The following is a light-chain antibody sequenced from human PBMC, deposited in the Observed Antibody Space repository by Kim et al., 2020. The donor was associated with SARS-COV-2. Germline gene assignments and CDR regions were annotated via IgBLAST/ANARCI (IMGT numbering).Light chain of an antibody. CDR3: LQHSNCPPP. V-gene: IGKV1-17*03. J-gene: IGKJ3*01. CDR2: AAS. Sequence: GSLGDSVSITCRTGLDGNNSVAWFQQRPGKVPRRLIYAASSLPSGVPSRFSGSGSGTAFTLTISSLQPEDFATYYCLQHSNCPPPFGAGTKVNI. CDR1: LDGNNS.